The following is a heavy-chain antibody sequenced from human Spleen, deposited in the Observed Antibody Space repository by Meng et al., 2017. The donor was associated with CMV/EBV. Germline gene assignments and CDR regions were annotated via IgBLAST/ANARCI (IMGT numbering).Heavy chain of an antibody. CDR1: GHTSSNYG. CDR3: ARGRITAVPKDIVVVVAASDPYYYGMDV. Sequence: ASVKVSCKASGHTSSNYGFSWVRQAPGQGLEWLGWISGHNGNTNYAQKFQGRVTITADKSTSTAYMELSSLRSEDTAVYYCARGRITAVPKDIVVVVAASDPYYYGMDVWGQGTTVTVSS. V-gene: IGHV1-18*01. J-gene: IGHJ6*02. D-gene: IGHD2-15*01. CDR2: ISGHNGNT.